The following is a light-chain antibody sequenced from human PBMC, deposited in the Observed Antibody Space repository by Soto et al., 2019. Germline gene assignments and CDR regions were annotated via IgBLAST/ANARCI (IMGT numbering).Light chain of an antibody. J-gene: IGLJ1*01. V-gene: IGLV3-21*02. CDR2: DDS. Sequence: SYELTQPPSVSVAPGQTARITCWGNNIGSKSVHWYQQKPGQAPVLVVYDDSDQPSGIPERFSGSNSGNTATLTISRVEAGDEADYYCQVWDSSSDHYVFGTGTKVTVL. CDR3: QVWDSSSDHYV. CDR1: NIGSKS.